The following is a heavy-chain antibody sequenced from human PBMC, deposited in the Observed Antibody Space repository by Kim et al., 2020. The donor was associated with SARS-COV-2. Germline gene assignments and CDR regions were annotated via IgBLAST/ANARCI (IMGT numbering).Heavy chain of an antibody. V-gene: IGHV1-69*13. CDR3: ARQSGGYGSGSYLFDY. Sequence: SVKVSCKASGGTFSSYAISWVRQAPGQGLEWMGGIFPIFGTANYAQKFQGRVTITADESTSTAYMELSSLRSEDTAVYYCARQSGGYGSGSYLFDYWGQGTLVTVSS. J-gene: IGHJ4*02. CDR1: GGTFSSYA. CDR2: IFPIFGTA. D-gene: IGHD3-10*01.